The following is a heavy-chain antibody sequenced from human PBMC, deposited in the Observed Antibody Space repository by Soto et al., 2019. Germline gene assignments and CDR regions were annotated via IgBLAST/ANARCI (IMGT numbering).Heavy chain of an antibody. J-gene: IGHJ4*02. D-gene: IGHD5-12*01. CDR2: VSDSGGST. V-gene: IGHV3-23*01. CDR1: GFTFSSSA. Sequence: GGSVRLSCAASGFTFSSSAMSWVRQAPGKGLEWVSGVSDSGGSTYYADSVEGRFTISRDKSKNTVYLQMSSLRAGDTAVYYCARVAPPYSGYDPYFDYWGQGTLVTVSS. CDR3: ARVAPPYSGYDPYFDY.